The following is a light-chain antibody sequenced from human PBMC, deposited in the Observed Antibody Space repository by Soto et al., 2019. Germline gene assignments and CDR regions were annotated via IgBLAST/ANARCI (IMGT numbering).Light chain of an antibody. CDR2: SAS. V-gene: IGKV1-27*01. CDR3: PKFHTAPLT. CDR1: QDISVY. J-gene: IGKJ5*01. Sequence: DIQMTQSPSSLSASVGDRVTITCRASQDISVYLAGYQQKPGTVTKLLIYSASTLQSGVPSRFSGSGSETAFNLTTRSLQPEAVTTYFCPKFHTAPLTVGQGTRMEIK.